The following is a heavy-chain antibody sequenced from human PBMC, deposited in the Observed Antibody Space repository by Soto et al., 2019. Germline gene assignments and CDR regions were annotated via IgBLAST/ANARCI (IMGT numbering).Heavy chain of an antibody. CDR2: IIPILGIA. J-gene: IGHJ4*02. D-gene: IGHD4-17*01. Sequence: GASVKVSCKASGGTFGSYSISWVRQAPGQGLEWMGRIIPILGIANYAQKFQGRVTINADKSTSTAYMELSSLRSEDTAVYYCVREKFHTADFDNWGQGALVTVSS. V-gene: IGHV1-69*04. CDR3: VREKFHTADFDN. CDR1: GGTFGSYS.